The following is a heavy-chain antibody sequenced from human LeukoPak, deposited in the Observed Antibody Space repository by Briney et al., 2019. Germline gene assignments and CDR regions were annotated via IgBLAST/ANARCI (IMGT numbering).Heavy chain of an antibody. CDR2: IYSGGST. CDR1: GFTVSSNY. V-gene: IGHV3-66*01. J-gene: IGHJ4*02. CDR3: AKAYCSSTSCYADH. D-gene: IGHD2-2*01. Sequence: GGSLRLSCAASGFTVSSNYMSWVRQAPGKGLEWVSVIYSGGSTYYADSVKGRFTISRDNSKNTLYLQMNSLRAEDTAVYYCAKAYCSSTSCYADHWGQGTLVTVSS.